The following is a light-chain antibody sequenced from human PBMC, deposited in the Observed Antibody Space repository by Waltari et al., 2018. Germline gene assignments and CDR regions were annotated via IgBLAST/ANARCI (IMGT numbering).Light chain of an antibody. Sequence: DIQMTQSPSSLSASVGDRVTITCRASQSVRSFLNWYQQKPGKAPKLLIYTTSTLQSGVPSRFTDSGSGTDFTLTINSLQPEDFATYYCQQSYVTPSTFGGGTKVDIK. V-gene: IGKV1-39*01. CDR1: QSVRSF. J-gene: IGKJ4*01. CDR2: TTS. CDR3: QQSYVTPST.